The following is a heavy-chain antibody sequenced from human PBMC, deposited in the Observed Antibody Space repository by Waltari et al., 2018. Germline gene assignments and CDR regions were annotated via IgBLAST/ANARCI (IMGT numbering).Heavy chain of an antibody. CDR3: ARVSGELLYYYYGMDV. D-gene: IGHD3-10*01. Sequence: EVQLVESGGGLVQPGGSLRLACAASGFTFSSYEMKWVRQAPGKGLEWVSYISSSGSTIYYADSVKGRFTISRDNAKNSLYLQMNSLRAEDTAVYYCARVSGELLYYYYGMDVWGQGTTVTVSS. J-gene: IGHJ6*02. CDR2: ISSSGSTI. CDR1: GFTFSSYE. V-gene: IGHV3-48*03.